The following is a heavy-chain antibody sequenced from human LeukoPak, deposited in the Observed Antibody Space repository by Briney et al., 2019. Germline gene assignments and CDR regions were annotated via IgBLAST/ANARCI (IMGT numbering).Heavy chain of an antibody. CDR1: GYSISSGDY. CDR2: IYHSGST. Sequence: SETLSLTCTVSGYSISSGDYWGWIRQPPGKGLEWIGSIYHSGSTYYNPSLKSRVTISVDTSKNQFSLKLSSVTAADTAVYYCARDASSGWYYYYYMDVWGKGTTVTVSS. V-gene: IGHV4-38-2*02. CDR3: ARDASSGWYYYYYMDV. D-gene: IGHD6-19*01. J-gene: IGHJ6*03.